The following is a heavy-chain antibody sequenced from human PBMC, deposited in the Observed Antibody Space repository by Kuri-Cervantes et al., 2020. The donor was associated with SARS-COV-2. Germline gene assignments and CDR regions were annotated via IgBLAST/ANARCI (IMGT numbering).Heavy chain of an antibody. V-gene: IGHV1-18*01. Sequence: ASVKVSCKASGYTFTSYGISWVRQAPGQGLEWMGWISAYNGNTNYAQKLQGRVTMTTDTSTSTAYMELSSLRSEDTAVYYCARAGIDYGDFPLGFDPWGQGTLVTVSS. CDR3: ARAGIDYGDFPLGFDP. J-gene: IGHJ5*02. CDR1: GYTFTSYG. D-gene: IGHD4-17*01. CDR2: ISAYNGNT.